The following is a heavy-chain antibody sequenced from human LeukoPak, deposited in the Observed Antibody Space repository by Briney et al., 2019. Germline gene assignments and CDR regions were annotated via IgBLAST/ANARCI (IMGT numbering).Heavy chain of an antibody. CDR1: GFTFSDAW. Sequence: RAGGSLRLSCAASGFTFSDAWMSWVRQAPGKGLEWVGRIKSKTDGGTTDYAAPVKGRFTISRDDSKNTLYLQMNSLKTEDTAVYYCTTEGDYGDYDLDYWGQGTLVTVSS. CDR3: TTEGDYGDYDLDY. J-gene: IGHJ4*02. D-gene: IGHD4-17*01. CDR2: IKSKTDGGTT. V-gene: IGHV3-15*01.